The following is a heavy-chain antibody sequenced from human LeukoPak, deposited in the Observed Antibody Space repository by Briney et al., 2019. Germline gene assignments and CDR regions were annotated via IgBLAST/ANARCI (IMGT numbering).Heavy chain of an antibody. CDR1: GFTFSSYS. CDR2: ISSSSSYI. D-gene: IGHD3-16*02. Sequence: GGSLRLSCAASGFTFSSYSMNWVRQAPGKGVEWVSSISSSSSYIYYADSVKGRFTISRDNAKNSLYLQMNSLRAEDTAVYYCARDTGDDYVWGSYRYMVYFDYWGQGTLVTVSS. V-gene: IGHV3-21*01. CDR3: ARDTGDDYVWGSYRYMVYFDY. J-gene: IGHJ4*02.